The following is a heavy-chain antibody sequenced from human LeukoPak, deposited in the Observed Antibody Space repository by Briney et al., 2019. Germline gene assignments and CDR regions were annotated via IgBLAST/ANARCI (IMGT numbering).Heavy chain of an antibody. D-gene: IGHD3-22*01. J-gene: IGHJ4*02. CDR3: AREDSSGYYFDY. V-gene: IGHV3-74*01. Sequence: GGSLRLSCAASGLTFSSHWMHWVRQAPGKGLVWVSRITNDGSSTTYADSVKGRFTISRDNAKNMLYLQVNSLRAEDTAVYYCAREDSSGYYFDYWGQGTLVTVSS. CDR1: GLTFSSHW. CDR2: ITNDGSST.